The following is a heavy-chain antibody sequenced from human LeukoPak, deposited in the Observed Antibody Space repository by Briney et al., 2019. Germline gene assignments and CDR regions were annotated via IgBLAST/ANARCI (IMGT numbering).Heavy chain of an antibody. V-gene: IGHV3-23*01. J-gene: IGHJ4*02. Sequence: GGTLRLSCAASGFTFSSYGMSWVRQAPGKGLEWVSAISGSGGSTYYADSVKGRFTISSDNSKNTLYLQMNRLRAEDTAVYYCAKFNKLDPPTHAIAAAGQFDYWGQGTLVTVSS. CDR2: ISGSGGST. D-gene: IGHD6-13*01. CDR3: AKFNKLDPPTHAIAAAGQFDY. CDR1: GFTFSSYG.